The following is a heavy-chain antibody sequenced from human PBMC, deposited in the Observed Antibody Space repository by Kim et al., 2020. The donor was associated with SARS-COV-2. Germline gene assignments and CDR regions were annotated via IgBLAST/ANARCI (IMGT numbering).Heavy chain of an antibody. D-gene: IGHD6-13*01. V-gene: IGHV3-48*03. CDR2: ISSSGSTI. CDR1: GFTFSSYE. Sequence: GGSLRLSCAASGFTFSSYEMNWVRQAPGKGLEWVSYISSSGSTIYYADSVKGRFTISRDNAKNSLYLQMNSLRAEDTAVYYCARDLASAAAGTYYYYGMDVWGQGTTVTVSS. CDR3: ARDLASAAAGTYYYYGMDV. J-gene: IGHJ6*02.